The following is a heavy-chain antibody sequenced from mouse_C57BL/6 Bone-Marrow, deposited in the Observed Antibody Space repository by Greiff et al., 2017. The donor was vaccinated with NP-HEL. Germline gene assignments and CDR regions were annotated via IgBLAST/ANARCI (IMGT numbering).Heavy chain of an antibody. CDR3: ARRDYDNYLGDFDY. D-gene: IGHD2-1*01. CDR2: IYPRDGST. Sequence: QVQLQQSDAELVKPGASVKISCKASGYTFTDHTIHWMKQRPEQGLEWIGYIYPRDGSTKYNEKFKGKATLTADKSSSTAYMQLNSLTSEDSAVNFCARRDYDNYLGDFDYWGQGTTLTVSS. J-gene: IGHJ2*01. V-gene: IGHV1-78*01. CDR1: GYTFTDHT.